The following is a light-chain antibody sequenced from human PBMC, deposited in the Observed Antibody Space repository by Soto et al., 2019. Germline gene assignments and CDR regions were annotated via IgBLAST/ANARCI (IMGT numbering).Light chain of an antibody. CDR1: QSVSSSY. CDR3: QQYGSSPPFT. J-gene: IGKJ3*01. Sequence: IVLTQSPGTLSLTPGERATLSCRASQSVSSSYLAWYQQKPGQAPRLLIYGASSRATGIPDRFSVSGSGTDFTLTISRLEPEDSAVYYCQQYGSSPPFTFGPGNRVDIK. CDR2: GAS. V-gene: IGKV3-20*01.